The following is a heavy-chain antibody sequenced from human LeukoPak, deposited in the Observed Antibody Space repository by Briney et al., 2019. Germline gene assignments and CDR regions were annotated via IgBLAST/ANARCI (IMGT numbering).Heavy chain of an antibody. CDR3: AKLGITGTTADDYYYCGMDV. CDR1: GFTFSSYG. V-gene: IGHV3-30*18. D-gene: IGHD1-7*01. Sequence: PGRSLRLSCAASGFTFSSYGMHWVRQAPGKGLEWVAVISYDGSNKYYADSVKGRFTISRDNSKNTLYLQMNSLRAEDTAVYYCAKLGITGTTADDYYYCGMDVWGQGTTVTVSS. CDR2: ISYDGSNK. J-gene: IGHJ6*02.